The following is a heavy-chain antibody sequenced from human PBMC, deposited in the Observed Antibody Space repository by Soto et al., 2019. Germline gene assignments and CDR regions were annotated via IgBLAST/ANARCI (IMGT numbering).Heavy chain of an antibody. CDR1: GLTFSNYA. D-gene: IGHD1-7*01. V-gene: IGHV3-23*01. CDR3: AKNQERELPRVIDF. Sequence: GGSLRLSCATSGLTFSNYAMSWVRQAPGGGLEWVSSMRGSSSTTYYADSVRGRFTISRDRSKNTRYLQMSSLGAEDTALYYCAKNQERELPRVIDFCGQGTLVTASS. CDR2: MRGSSSTT. J-gene: IGHJ4*02.